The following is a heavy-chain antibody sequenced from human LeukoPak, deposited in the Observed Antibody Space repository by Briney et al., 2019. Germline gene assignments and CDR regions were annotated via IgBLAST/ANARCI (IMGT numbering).Heavy chain of an antibody. CDR3: AKDPRMVRGVGYFDY. D-gene: IGHD3-10*01. CDR1: GYTLTELS. J-gene: IGHJ4*02. V-gene: IGHV1-24*01. Sequence: ASVKVSCKVSGYTLTELSMHWVRQAPGKGLEWMGGFDPEDGETIYAQKFQGRVTMTEDTSTDTAYMELSSLRSEDTAVYYCAKDPRMVRGVGYFDYWGQGTLVTVSS. CDR2: FDPEDGET.